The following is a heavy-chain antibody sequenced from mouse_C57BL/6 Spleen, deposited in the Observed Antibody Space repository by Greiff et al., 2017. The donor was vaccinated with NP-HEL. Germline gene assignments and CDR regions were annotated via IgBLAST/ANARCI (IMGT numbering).Heavy chain of an antibody. CDR1: GFTFTDYY. D-gene: IGHD1-1*01. CDR3: ARLGTVDYYAMDY. V-gene: IGHV7-3*01. CDR2: IRNKANGYTT. J-gene: IGHJ4*01. Sequence: DVQLVESGGGLVQPGGSLSLSCAASGFTFTDYYMSWVRQPPGKALEWLGFIRNKANGYTTEYSASVKGRFTISRDNSQSILYLQMNALRAEDSATYYCARLGTVDYYAMDYWGQGTSVTVSS.